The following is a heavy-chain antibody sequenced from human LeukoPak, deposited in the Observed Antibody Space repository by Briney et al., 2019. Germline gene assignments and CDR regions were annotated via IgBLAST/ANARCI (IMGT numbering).Heavy chain of an antibody. D-gene: IGHD6-19*01. V-gene: IGHV3-30-3*01. CDR1: GFTFSSYA. J-gene: IGHJ4*02. CDR3: AKVIGWDYFDY. Sequence: GRSLRLSCAASGFTFSSYAMHWVRQAPGKGLEWVAVISYDGSNKYYADSVKGRFTISRDNSKNTLFLQMNSLRAEDTAVYYCAKVIGWDYFDYWGQGTLVTVSS. CDR2: ISYDGSNK.